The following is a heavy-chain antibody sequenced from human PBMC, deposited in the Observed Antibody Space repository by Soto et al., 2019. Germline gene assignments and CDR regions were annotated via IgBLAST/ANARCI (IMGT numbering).Heavy chain of an antibody. CDR3: AKDVTSRGTGWFDR. CDR1: GFTFSSHG. CDR2: ISDDGSER. V-gene: IGHV3-30*18. D-gene: IGHD2-15*01. J-gene: IGHJ5*02. Sequence: QVQLVESGGGVVQPGRSLRLSCVAFGFTFSSHGMHWVRQAPGKGLEWVAVISDDGSERSYAASVKGRFTISRDYSKSTVYLQMNSLRTEDTAVYYCAKDVTSRGTGWFDRWGQGTLVTVSS.